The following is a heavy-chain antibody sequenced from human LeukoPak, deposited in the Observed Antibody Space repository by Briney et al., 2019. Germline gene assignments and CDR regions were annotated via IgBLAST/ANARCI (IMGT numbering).Heavy chain of an antibody. J-gene: IGHJ1*01. CDR1: GGSISSGGYY. CDR2: IYYSGST. D-gene: IGHD2-15*01. CDR3: ARGPYCSGGSCYTAKYFQH. V-gene: IGHV4-31*03. Sequence: SETLPLTCTVSGGSISSGGYYWSWIRQHPGKGLEWIGYIYYSGSTYYNPSLKSRVTISVDTSKNQFSLKLSSVTAADTAVYYCARGPYCSGGSCYTAKYFQHWGQGTLVTVSS.